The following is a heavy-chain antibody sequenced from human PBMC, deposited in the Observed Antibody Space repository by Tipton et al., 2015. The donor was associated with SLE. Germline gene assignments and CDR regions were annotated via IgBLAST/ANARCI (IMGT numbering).Heavy chain of an antibody. J-gene: IGHJ6*03. CDR3: ARETEDTGWIHSRDYIYYYYYVDV. CDR1: GHSISSGFY. V-gene: IGHV4-38-2*02. D-gene: IGHD6-19*01. Sequence: TLSLTCSVSGHSISSGFYWGWIRQSPGKGLEWIGNFYHRGTTYYNPSLKSRVTISVDTSKNQFSLELSSVIAADTAVYYCARETEDTGWIHSRDYIYYYYYVDVWGQGTTVTVSS. CDR2: FYHRGTT.